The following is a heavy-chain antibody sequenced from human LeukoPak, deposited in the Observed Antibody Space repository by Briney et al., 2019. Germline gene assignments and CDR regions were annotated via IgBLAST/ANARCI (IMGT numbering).Heavy chain of an antibody. Sequence: GASVKVSCKASGYIFTSFYMHWVRQAPGQGLEWMGWINTNNGGTKYAQKFQGRVTMTRDTSINTVYMELTRLSPDDTAIDYCARDPSSGTHFDYWGQGTLVTVSS. CDR1: GYIFTSFY. D-gene: IGHD1-1*01. J-gene: IGHJ4*02. CDR2: INTNNGGT. CDR3: ARDPSSGTHFDY. V-gene: IGHV1-2*02.